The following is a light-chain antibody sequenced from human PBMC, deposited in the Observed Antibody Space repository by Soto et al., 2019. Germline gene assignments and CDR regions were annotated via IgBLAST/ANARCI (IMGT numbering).Light chain of an antibody. CDR2: STS. CDR3: LLYYGGAHVV. J-gene: IGLJ2*01. Sequence: QAVVTQEPSLTVSPGGTVTLTCATSTGAVTSGYYPNWFQQKPGQAPRALIYSTSNKDSWTPARFSGSLLGGKAALTLSGVQPEDEAEYYCLLYYGGAHVVFGGGTKLTVL. V-gene: IGLV7-43*01. CDR1: TGAVTSGYY.